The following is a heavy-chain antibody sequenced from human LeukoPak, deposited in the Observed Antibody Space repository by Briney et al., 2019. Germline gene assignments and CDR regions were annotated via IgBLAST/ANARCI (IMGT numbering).Heavy chain of an antibody. CDR3: ARGGDIVVVPGEYYFDY. Sequence: GGSLRLSCAASGLIFSGSWMNWVRQAPGKGLEWVATINPDGNKKGVADSVRGRFTISRDNAKNSLYLQMNSLRAEDTAVYYCARGGDIVVVPGEYYFDYWGQGTLVTVSS. D-gene: IGHD2-2*01. J-gene: IGHJ4*02. CDR1: GLIFSGSW. CDR2: INPDGNKK. V-gene: IGHV3-7*03.